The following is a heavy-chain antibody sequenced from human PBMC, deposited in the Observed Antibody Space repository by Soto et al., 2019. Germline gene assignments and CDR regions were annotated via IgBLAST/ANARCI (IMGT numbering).Heavy chain of an antibody. D-gene: IGHD3-10*01. CDR3: AEGYYYGSGSYDNWFDP. CDR1: GGSISSSSCY. Sequence: SETLSLTCTVSGGSISSSSCYWGWIRQPPGKGLEWIGSIYYSGSTYYNPSLKSRVTISVDTSKNQFSLKLSSVTAADTAVYYCAEGYYYGSGSYDNWFDPWGQGTLVTVYS. V-gene: IGHV4-39*01. CDR2: IYYSGST. J-gene: IGHJ5*02.